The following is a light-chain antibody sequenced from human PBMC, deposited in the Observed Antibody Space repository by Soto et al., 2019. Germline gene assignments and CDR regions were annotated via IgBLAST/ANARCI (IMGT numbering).Light chain of an antibody. CDR2: DVD. CDR3: SSYAGSNTFV. J-gene: IGLJ1*01. Sequence: QSVLTQPPSASGSPGQSVTISCSGTSSDVGGYDSVSWYQRHPGKVPKLIIFDVDKWPSGVPDRFSGFKSGNTASLTVSGLRAEDEADYYCSSYAGSNTFVFGTGTKVTVL. CDR1: SSDVGGYDS. V-gene: IGLV2-8*01.